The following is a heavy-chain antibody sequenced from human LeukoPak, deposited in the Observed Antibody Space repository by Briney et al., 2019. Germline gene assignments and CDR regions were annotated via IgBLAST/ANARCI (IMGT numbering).Heavy chain of an antibody. Sequence: PGGSLRLSCAASGFTFSSYAMHWVRQAPGKGLEWVAVISYDGSNKYYADSVKGRFTVSRVNSKNTLYLQMNSLRAEDTAVYYCARDAKVGSSWYYYYYYMDVWGKGTTVTVSS. CDR2: ISYDGSNK. V-gene: IGHV3-30*01. D-gene: IGHD6-13*01. CDR1: GFTFSSYA. J-gene: IGHJ6*03. CDR3: ARDAKVGSSWYYYYYYMDV.